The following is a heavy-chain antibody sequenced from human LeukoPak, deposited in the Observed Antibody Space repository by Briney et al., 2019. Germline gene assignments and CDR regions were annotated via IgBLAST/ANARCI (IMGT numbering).Heavy chain of an antibody. CDR1: GYTFTSYD. V-gene: IGHV1-18*01. CDR3: ARDDSGYDFSYYMDV. Sequence: ASVKVSCKASGYTFTSYDISWVRQAPGQGLEWMGWISAYNGNTNYAQKLQSRVTMTTDTSTSTAYMELRSLRSDDTAVYYCARDDSGYDFSYYMDVWGKGTTVTVSS. D-gene: IGHD5-12*01. CDR2: ISAYNGNT. J-gene: IGHJ6*03.